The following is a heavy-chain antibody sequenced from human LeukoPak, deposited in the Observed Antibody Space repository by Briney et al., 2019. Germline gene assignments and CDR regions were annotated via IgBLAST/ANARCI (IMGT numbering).Heavy chain of an antibody. Sequence: SETLSLTCTVSGGSISSSSYYWGWIRQPPGKGLEWIGSIYYSGSTYYNPSLKSRVTISVDTSKNQFSPRLSSVTAADTAVYYCARIYSGTYYGMDVWGQGTTVTVSS. CDR1: GGSISSSSYY. J-gene: IGHJ6*02. CDR2: IYYSGST. D-gene: IGHD1-26*01. CDR3: ARIYSGTYYGMDV. V-gene: IGHV4-39*07.